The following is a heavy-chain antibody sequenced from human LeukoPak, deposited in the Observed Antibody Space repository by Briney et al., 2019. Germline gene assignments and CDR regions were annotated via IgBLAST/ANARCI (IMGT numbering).Heavy chain of an antibody. CDR1: GFTFSSYA. D-gene: IGHD2-15*01. Sequence: GGXLXXXXXAXGFTFSSYAXXWVRQAPGKGLXXXXGISSDGGSPFHVNSVKGRFTISRDNSKDTLYLQMGSLRAEDMAVYYCAREYCSGGRCQYYFDYWGQGTLVTVSS. J-gene: IGHJ4*02. V-gene: IGHV3-64*01. CDR3: AREYCSGGRCQYYFDY. CDR2: ISSDGGSP.